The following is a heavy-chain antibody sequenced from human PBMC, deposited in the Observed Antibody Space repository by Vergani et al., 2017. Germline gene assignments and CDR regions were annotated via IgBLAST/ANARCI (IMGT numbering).Heavy chain of an antibody. CDR3: AREASGDYVSSLDY. V-gene: IGHV3-30-3*01. CDR2: ISYDGSNK. Sequence: QVQLVESGGGVVQPGRSLRLSCAASGFTFSSYAMHWVRQAPGKGLEWVAVISYDGSNKYYADSVKGRFTISRDNSKNTLYLQMNSLRAEDTAVYYCAREASGDYVSSLDYWNRGTL. D-gene: IGHD4-17*01. CDR1: GFTFSSYA. J-gene: IGHJ4*02.